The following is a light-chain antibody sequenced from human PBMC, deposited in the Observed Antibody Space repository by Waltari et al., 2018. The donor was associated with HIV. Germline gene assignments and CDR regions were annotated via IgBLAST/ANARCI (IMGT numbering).Light chain of an antibody. CDR1: LIVLYRSDNNYY. V-gene: IGKV4-1*01. CDR2: WTS. CDR3: QQFYSFPWT. J-gene: IGKJ1*01. Sequence: LIVLYRSDNNYYLAWYYHKPGQHPQLLISWTSARGSGAPDRFSGRESDANVTLTIRSLQAEDVAVYDGQQFYSFPWTFGQGTKVEIK.